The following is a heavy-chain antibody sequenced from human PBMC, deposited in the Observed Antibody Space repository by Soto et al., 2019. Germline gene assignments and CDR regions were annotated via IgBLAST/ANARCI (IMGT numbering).Heavy chain of an antibody. CDR2: INPNSGGT. CDR1: GYTFTGYY. J-gene: IGHJ4*02. D-gene: IGHD3-16*02. Sequence: ASVKVSCKASGYTFTGYYMHWVRQAPGQGLEWMGWINPNSGGTNYAQKFQGWVTMTRDTSISTAYMELSRLRSDDTAVYYCARDGTTKEFGGAIVPPLFDYWGQGTLVTVSS. CDR3: ARDGTTKEFGGAIVPPLFDY. V-gene: IGHV1-2*04.